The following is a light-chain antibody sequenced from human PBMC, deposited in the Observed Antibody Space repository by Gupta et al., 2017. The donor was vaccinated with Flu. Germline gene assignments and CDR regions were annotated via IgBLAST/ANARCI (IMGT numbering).Light chain of an antibody. CDR1: NLGDKY. CDR2: KDT. CDR3: QAWDSTTGV. J-gene: IGLJ1*01. V-gene: IGLV3-1*01. Sequence: SYELTQPPSVSVSPGQTASITCSGDNLGDKYACWYQQKPGQSPVLVIYKDTKRPSGIPERFSGSNSENTATLTISGTQAMDEADYYCQAWDSTTGVFGTGTKVTVL.